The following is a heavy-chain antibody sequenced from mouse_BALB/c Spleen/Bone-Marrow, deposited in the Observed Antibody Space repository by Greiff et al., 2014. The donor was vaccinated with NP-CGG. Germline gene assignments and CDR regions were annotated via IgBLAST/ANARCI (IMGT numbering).Heavy chain of an antibody. Sequence: EVHLVESGGGLVQPGGSLRLSCETSGFTFSDFYMEWVRQPPGKRLEWIAASRNKANDYSTEYSASVKGRFIVSRDTSQSILYLQMNALRAEDTAMYYCTRDGRFRRPVDYWGQGTSVTVSS. J-gene: IGHJ4*01. V-gene: IGHV7-1*02. CDR2: SRNKANDYST. CDR3: TRDGRFRRPVDY. CDR1: GFTFSDFY.